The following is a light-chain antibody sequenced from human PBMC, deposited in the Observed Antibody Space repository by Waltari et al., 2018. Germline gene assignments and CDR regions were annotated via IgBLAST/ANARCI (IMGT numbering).Light chain of an antibody. J-gene: IGKJ2*03. CDR3: LQYNSFTYS. CDR2: AAC. CDR1: RSSGIY. V-gene: IGKV1-16*01. Sequence: DIQMTQFTSLLSAPVGDSSAITCRASRSSGIYFSWFQLKSGEAPKSLIYAACILQTGVPSRLSGSGSAMEFTLTISSLQPEDSATYFCLQYNSFTYSFGQGTKLEI.